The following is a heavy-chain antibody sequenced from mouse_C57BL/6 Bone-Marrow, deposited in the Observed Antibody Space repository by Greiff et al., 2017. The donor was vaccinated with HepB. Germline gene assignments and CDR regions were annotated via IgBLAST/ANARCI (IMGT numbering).Heavy chain of an antibody. J-gene: IGHJ1*03. Sequence: DVQLQESGPGLVKPSQSLSLTCSVTGYSITSGYYWNWIRQFPGNKLEWMGYISYDGSNNYNPSLKNRISITRDTSKNQFFLKLNSVTTEDTATYYCARMGREWYFDVWGTGTTVTVSS. D-gene: IGHD4-1*01. CDR1: GYSITSGYY. CDR2: ISYDGSN. V-gene: IGHV3-6*01. CDR3: ARMGREWYFDV.